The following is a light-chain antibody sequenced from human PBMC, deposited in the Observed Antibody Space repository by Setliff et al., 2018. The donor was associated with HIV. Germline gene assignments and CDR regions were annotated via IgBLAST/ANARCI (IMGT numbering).Light chain of an antibody. V-gene: IGLV2-23*02. CDR2: DVK. CDR1: SSDVGGYNY. J-gene: IGLJ1*01. Sequence: SALSQPASVSGSPGQSITLSCTGTSSDVGGYNYVSWYQQHTDKAPKLMIYDVKNRPSGVSDRFSGSKSGNTVSLTISGLQAEDEADYYCCSYAGSGPVFGAGTKVTVL. CDR3: CSYAGSGPV.